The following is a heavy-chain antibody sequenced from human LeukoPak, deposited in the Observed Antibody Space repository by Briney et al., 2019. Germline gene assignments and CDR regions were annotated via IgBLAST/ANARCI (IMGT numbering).Heavy chain of an antibody. CDR1: GYSFTSYW. Sequence: GESLKISCKGSGYSFTSYWIGWVRQMPGKGLEWMGIIYPGDSDTRYSPSFQGQVTISADKSISTAYLQWSSLKASDTAMYYCARSLAAAGYYYYYGMDAWGQGTTVTVSS. V-gene: IGHV5-51*01. CDR2: IYPGDSDT. D-gene: IGHD6-13*01. CDR3: ARSLAAAGYYYYYGMDA. J-gene: IGHJ6*02.